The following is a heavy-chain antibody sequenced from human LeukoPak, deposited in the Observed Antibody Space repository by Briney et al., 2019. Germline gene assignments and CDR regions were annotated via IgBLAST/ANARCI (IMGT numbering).Heavy chain of an antibody. J-gene: IGHJ4*02. CDR2: ISAYNGNT. D-gene: IGHD4-17*01. CDR3: ARDRGFGDYGILGY. V-gene: IGHV1-18*01. CDR1: GYTFTSYG. Sequence: ASVKVSCKASGYTFTSYGISWVRQAPGQGLEWMGWISAYNGNTNYAQKLQGRVTMTTDTSTSTAYMELRSLRSDDTAVYYCARDRGFGDYGILGYWGQGTLVTVSS.